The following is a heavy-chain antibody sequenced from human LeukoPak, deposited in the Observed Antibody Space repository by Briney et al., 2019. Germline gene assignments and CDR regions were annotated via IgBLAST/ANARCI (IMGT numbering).Heavy chain of an antibody. CDR3: ARDCGGDCYPFFDY. D-gene: IGHD2-21*02. J-gene: IGHJ4*02. V-gene: IGHV3-21*01. Sequence: GGSLRLSCAASGFTFSDYSMNWVRQAPGKGLEWVSSISDDSNYIYYADSVKGRFTISRDNAKNSLYLQMNSLRAEDTAVYYCARDCGGDCYPFFDYWGQGTLVTVSS. CDR2: ISDDSNYI. CDR1: GFTFSDYS.